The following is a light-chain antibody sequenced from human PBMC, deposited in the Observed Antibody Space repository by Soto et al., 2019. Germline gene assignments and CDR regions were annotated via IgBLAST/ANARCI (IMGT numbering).Light chain of an antibody. CDR1: SSYVGGYNY. J-gene: IGLJ3*02. CDR2: EVS. CDR3: SSYTSSSTHWV. Sequence: QSALTQPASVSGSPGQSITISCTGTSSYVGGYNYVSWYQQHPGKAPKLMIYEVSNRPSGVSNRFSGSKSGNTASLTISGLQAEDEADYSCSSYTSSSTHWVFGGGTKLTVL. V-gene: IGLV2-14*01.